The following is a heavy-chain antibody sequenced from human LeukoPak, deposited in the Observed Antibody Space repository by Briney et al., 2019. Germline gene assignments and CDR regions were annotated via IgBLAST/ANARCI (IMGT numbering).Heavy chain of an antibody. CDR1: GFTFSSYA. J-gene: IGHJ4*02. Sequence: GGSLRLSCAASGFTFSSYAMSWVRQAPGKGLEWVSAISGSGGSTYYADSVKGRFTISRDNSKNTLYLQMNSLRAEDTAVYYCAKWGYYYDSSGYYYVSYFDYWGQGTLVTVSS. V-gene: IGHV3-23*01. CDR3: AKWGYYYDSSGYYYVSYFDY. CDR2: ISGSGGST. D-gene: IGHD3-22*01.